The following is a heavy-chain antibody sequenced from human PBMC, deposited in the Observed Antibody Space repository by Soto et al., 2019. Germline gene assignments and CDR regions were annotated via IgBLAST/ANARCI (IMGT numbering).Heavy chain of an antibody. Sequence: QLQLQESGSGLVKPSQTLSLTCAVSGGSISSGGYSWSWIRQPPGKGLEWIGYIYHSGSTYYNPSRKGRVTIAVDRPKNQVSLKLSSVTAADTAVYYCAAGGGLPRYYWGQGTLVTVSS. J-gene: IGHJ4*02. CDR2: IYHSGST. CDR1: GGSISSGGYS. V-gene: IGHV4-30-2*01. CDR3: AAGGGLPRYY. D-gene: IGHD5-12*01.